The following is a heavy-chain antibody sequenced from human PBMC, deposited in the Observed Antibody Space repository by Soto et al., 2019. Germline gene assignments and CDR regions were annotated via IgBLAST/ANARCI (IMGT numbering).Heavy chain of an antibody. CDR3: ARDVPTFGFYSSKLFDY. J-gene: IGHJ4*02. D-gene: IGHD3-16*01. V-gene: IGHV1-2*02. CDR1: GYTFTGYY. Sequence: GASVKVSCKASGYTFTGYYMHWVRQAPGQGLEWMGWINPNSGGTNYAQKFQGRVTMTRDTSISTAYMELSRLRSDDTAVYYCARDVPTFGFYSSKLFDYWGQGTLVTVSS. CDR2: INPNSGGT.